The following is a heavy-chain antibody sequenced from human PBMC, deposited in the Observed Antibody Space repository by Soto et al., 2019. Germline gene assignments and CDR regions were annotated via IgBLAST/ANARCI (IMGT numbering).Heavy chain of an antibody. CDR1: GFTFSNYG. CDR2: ISYDGSNK. J-gene: IGHJ4*02. V-gene: IGHV3-30-3*01. Sequence: XESLILSFTASGFTFSNYGMHWVRQAPGKGLKWVAVISYDGSNKYYADSVKGRFTISRDNSKNTLYLQMNSLRAEDTAVYYCARGRDYLGGDFDYWGQGTLVTVSS. CDR3: ARGRDYLGGDFDY. D-gene: IGHD3-16*01.